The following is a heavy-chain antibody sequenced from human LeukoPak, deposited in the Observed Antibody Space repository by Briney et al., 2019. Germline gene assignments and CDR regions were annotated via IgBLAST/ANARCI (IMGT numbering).Heavy chain of an antibody. CDR2: ISGSGGST. D-gene: IGHD6-19*01. CDR3: ARDGGAVAGFDY. Sequence: PGGSLRLSCAASEFTFSNYWMSWVRQAPGKGLEWVSAISGSGGSTYYADSVKGRFTISRDNSKNTLYLQMNSLRAEDTAVYYCARDGGAVAGFDYWGQGTLVTVSS. V-gene: IGHV3-23*01. J-gene: IGHJ4*02. CDR1: EFTFSNYW.